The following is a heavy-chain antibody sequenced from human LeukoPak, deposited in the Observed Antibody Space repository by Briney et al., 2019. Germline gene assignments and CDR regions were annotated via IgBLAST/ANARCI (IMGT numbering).Heavy chain of an antibody. J-gene: IGHJ4*02. Sequence: SETLSLTCTVSGGSISSSSYFWGWIRQPPGKGLEWIGYIYYSGSTYYNPSLKSRVTISVDTSKNEFSLKLNSVTAADTAVYYCAREAPYYSDSSGPLGTYYFDYWGQGTLVTVSS. CDR1: GGSISSSSYF. CDR3: AREAPYYSDSSGPLGTYYFDY. D-gene: IGHD3-22*01. V-gene: IGHV4-39*07. CDR2: IYYSGST.